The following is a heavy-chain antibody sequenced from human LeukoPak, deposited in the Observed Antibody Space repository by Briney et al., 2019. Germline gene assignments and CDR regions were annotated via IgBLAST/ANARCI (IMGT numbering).Heavy chain of an antibody. D-gene: IGHD6-19*01. CDR2: MYNRGST. Sequence: SETLSLTCTVSGGSITGHYWSWLRQSPGKELEWIGYMYNRGSTIYNPSLKSRVTISTDTSKNQFSLRLTSVTAADTAVYYCARAEKAVTGTLDSWGQGTLITVSS. J-gene: IGHJ4*02. CDR3: ARAEKAVTGTLDS. V-gene: IGHV4-59*11. CDR1: GGSITGHY.